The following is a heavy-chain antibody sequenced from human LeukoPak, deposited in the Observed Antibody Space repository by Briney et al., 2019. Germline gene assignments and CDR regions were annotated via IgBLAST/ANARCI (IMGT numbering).Heavy chain of an antibody. Sequence: GGSLRLSCAASGFTFNTYAMSWVRQAPGKGLEWVSATTASGTSTNYADSVRGRFTISRDNSKNTLYLQMNSLRAEDTAVYYCAKDERAFRWQRPYFDIWGQGTLVTVSS. CDR2: TTASGTST. V-gene: IGHV3-23*01. D-gene: IGHD4-23*01. CDR3: AKDERAFRWQRPYFDI. CDR1: GFTFNTYA. J-gene: IGHJ4*02.